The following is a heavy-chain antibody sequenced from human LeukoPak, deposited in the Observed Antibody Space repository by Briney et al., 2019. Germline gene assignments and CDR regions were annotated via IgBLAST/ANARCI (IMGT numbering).Heavy chain of an antibody. D-gene: IGHD3-22*01. J-gene: IGHJ4*02. CDR1: GYSISSGYY. CDR3: ARNRLSPSYYSSGYYPGRIDY. Sequence: KPSETLSLTCTVSGYSISSGYYWGWIRQPPGKGLEWIGSIYHSGSTYYNPSLKSRVTISVDTSKNQFSLKLSSVTAADTAVYYCARNRLSPSYYSSGYYPGRIDYWGQGTLVTVSS. V-gene: IGHV4-38-2*02. CDR2: IYHSGST.